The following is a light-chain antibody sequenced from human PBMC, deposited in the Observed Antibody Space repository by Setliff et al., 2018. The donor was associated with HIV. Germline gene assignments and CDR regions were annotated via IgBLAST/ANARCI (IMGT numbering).Light chain of an antibody. CDR1: GSDVGGYNY. CDR3: SSYAITNTLP. Sequence: QSVLAQPASVSGSPGQSITISCTGTGSDVGGYNYVSWYQQHPGKAPKLIIYEVRNRPSGISNRFSGSKSGNTASLTISGLQPEDEADYYCSSYAITNTLPFGSGTKGTVL. V-gene: IGLV2-14*01. CDR2: EVR. J-gene: IGLJ1*01.